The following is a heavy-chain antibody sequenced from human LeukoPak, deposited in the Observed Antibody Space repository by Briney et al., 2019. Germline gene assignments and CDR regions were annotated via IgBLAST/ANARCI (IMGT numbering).Heavy chain of an antibody. CDR1: GFTFSSYW. J-gene: IGHJ4*02. Sequence: GGSLRLSCAASGFTFSSYWMHWVRHAPGKGLVWVSRINSDGSSTSYADSVKGRFTISRDNAKNTLYLQMNSLRAEDTAVYYCARGVITFGGVIVIPAPPDYWGQGTLVTVSS. D-gene: IGHD3-16*02. CDR2: INSDGSST. V-gene: IGHV3-74*01. CDR3: ARGVITFGGVIVIPAPPDY.